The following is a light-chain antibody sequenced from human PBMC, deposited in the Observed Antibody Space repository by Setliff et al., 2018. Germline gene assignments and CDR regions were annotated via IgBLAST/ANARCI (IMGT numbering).Light chain of an antibody. J-gene: IGLJ3*02. CDR2: DND. CDR1: SITWNSR. Sequence: SLLTQPHSVSAAPGNQVSISSSGYSITWNSRFSWYKFVPGTAPRLVIYDNDKRPSGLPARFSASKSDSSATLAITALQTEDEAEYFCGLWDRGHLRGVFGGGTK. CDR3: GLWDRGHLRGV. V-gene: IGLV1-51*01.